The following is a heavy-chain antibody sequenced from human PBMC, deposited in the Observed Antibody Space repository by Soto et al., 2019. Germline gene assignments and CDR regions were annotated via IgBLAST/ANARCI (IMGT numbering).Heavy chain of an antibody. CDR2: IYYTGST. J-gene: IGHJ6*02. CDR3: ARDEEVNYADYGGSDHYYGMDV. CDR1: GGSISSGGYY. D-gene: IGHD4-17*01. Sequence: QVQLQESGPGLVKPSQTLSLTCTVSGGSISSGGYYWSWIRQHPGKGLEWIGYIYYTGSTYYNPSLKRRVTISVDTSKNQFSLKLTSVTAADTAVYYCARDEEVNYADYGGSDHYYGMDVWGQGTTVTVSS. V-gene: IGHV4-31*03.